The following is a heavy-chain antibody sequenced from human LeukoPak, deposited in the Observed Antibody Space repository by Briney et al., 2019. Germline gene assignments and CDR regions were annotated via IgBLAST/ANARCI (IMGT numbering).Heavy chain of an antibody. CDR2: ISSSSSYI. CDR3: ARAIRYSSSWYYFDY. V-gene: IGHV3-21*01. Sequence: GGSLRLSCAASGFTFSSYSMNWVRQAPGKGLEWVSSISSSSSYIYYADSVKGRFAISRDNAKNSLYLQMNSLRAEDTAVYYCARAIRYSSSWYYFDYWGQGTLVTVSS. J-gene: IGHJ4*02. CDR1: GFTFSSYS. D-gene: IGHD6-13*01.